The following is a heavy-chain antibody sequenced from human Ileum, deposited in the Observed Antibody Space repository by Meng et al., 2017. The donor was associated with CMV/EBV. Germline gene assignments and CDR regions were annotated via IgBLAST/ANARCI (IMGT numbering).Heavy chain of an antibody. J-gene: IGHJ4*02. CDR3: AKGTGVTDPFDY. V-gene: IGHV4-4*07. D-gene: IGHD1-14*01. Sequence: VHRQASGPGLGNTSGTLSLTCSISGASITSYYGSWIRQPAGKGLEWIGRIYVSGSTNYNPSLKSRVTMSVDTSKNQFSLKLSSVTAADTAIYYCAKGTGVTDPFDYWGQGTLVTVSS. CDR1: GASITSYY. CDR2: IYVSGST.